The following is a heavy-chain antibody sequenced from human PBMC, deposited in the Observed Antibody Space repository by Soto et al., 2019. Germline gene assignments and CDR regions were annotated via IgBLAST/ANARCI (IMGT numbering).Heavy chain of an antibody. D-gene: IGHD6-19*01. CDR2: ISSSSSTI. J-gene: IGHJ5*02. V-gene: IGHV3-48*01. CDR1: GFTFNNFG. Sequence: PGGSLRLSCAAAGFTFNNFGMNWVRQDPGKGLEWVSYISSSSSTIYYADSVKGQFTISRDNAKNSLYLQMSSLRAEDTAVYYCARGYSSGWYSWFDPWGQGTLVTVSS. CDR3: ARGYSSGWYSWFDP.